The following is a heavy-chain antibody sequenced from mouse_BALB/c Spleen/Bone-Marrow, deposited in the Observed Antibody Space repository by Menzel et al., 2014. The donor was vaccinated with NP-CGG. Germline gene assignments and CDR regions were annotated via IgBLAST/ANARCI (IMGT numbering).Heavy chain of an antibody. CDR1: GFSLTSYA. CDR2: IWAGGST. D-gene: IGHD2-12*01. CDR3: ARDYGYYKDVGDY. V-gene: IGHV2-9*02. Sequence: VKLVESGPGLVAPSQSLSITCTVSGFSLTSYALHWVRQSPGKGLEWLGVIWAGGSTNYNSALMSRLNISKDNSKSQVFLKMNSLQTDDTAVYYCARDYGYYKDVGDYWGQGTTLTVSS. J-gene: IGHJ2*01.